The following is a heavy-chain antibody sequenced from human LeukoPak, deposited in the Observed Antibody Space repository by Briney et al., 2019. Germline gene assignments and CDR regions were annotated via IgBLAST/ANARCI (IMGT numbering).Heavy chain of an antibody. Sequence: PGGSLRLSCAASGFTFSSYSMNWVRQAPGKGLEWVANIKQDGSEKYYVDSVKGRFTISRDNAKNSLYLQMNSLRAEDTAVYYCARDGRYCTNGVCVDALDIWGQGTMVTVSS. V-gene: IGHV3-7*01. J-gene: IGHJ3*02. D-gene: IGHD2-8*01. CDR1: GFTFSSYS. CDR3: ARDGRYCTNGVCVDALDI. CDR2: IKQDGSEK.